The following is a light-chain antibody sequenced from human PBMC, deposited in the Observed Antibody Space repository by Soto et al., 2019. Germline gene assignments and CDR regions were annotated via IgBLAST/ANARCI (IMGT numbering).Light chain of an antibody. J-gene: IGKJ4*01. CDR3: QQYNNWPLS. V-gene: IGKV3-15*01. CDR2: GAS. CDR1: QSISNN. Sequence: ERVMTQSPATLSVSPGDRATLSCRASQSISNNLAWYQQKPGQTPRLLIYGASTRATGIPARFSGSGSGTEFTLIISSLQSEDCAVYYCQQYNNWPLSFGGGTKWEIK.